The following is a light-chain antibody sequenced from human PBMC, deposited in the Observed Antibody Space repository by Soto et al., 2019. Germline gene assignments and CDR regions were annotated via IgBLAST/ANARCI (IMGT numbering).Light chain of an antibody. Sequence: QAVVTQPASVSGSPGQSITISCTGSSSDVGSYNLVSWYQHHPGKAPKLMIYEGSKRPSGVSYRFSGSKSGNTASLTISGLQAEDEAEYYCCSYATTGAFVFGTGTKLTVL. CDR1: SSDVGSYNL. V-gene: IGLV2-23*01. J-gene: IGLJ1*01. CDR3: CSYATTGAFV. CDR2: EGS.